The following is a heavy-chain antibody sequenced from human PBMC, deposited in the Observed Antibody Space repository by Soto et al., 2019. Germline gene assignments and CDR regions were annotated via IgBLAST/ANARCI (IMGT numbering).Heavy chain of an antibody. CDR3: ARREYDVGTGYRLAY. D-gene: IGHD3-3*01. V-gene: IGHV3-74*01. CDR1: GFTFSNYW. Sequence: EVQLVESGGGLAQPGGSLRLSCVVSGFTFSNYWMHWVRQAPGEGLVWVSRVNSDGSSTIYADSVKGRFTISRDNAKNTFSLQMNSLRAEDTAVYYCARREYDVGTGYRLAYWGRGTRVTVAS. J-gene: IGHJ4*02. CDR2: VNSDGSST.